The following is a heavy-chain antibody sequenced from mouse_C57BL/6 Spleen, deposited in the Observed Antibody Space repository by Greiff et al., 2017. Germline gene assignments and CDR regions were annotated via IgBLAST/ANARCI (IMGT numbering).Heavy chain of an antibody. V-gene: IGHV1-55*01. Sequence: QVQLQQPGAELVKPGASVKMSCKASGYTFTSYWITWVKQRPGQGLEWIGDIYPGSGSTNYNEKFKSKATLTVDTSSSTAYMQLSSLTSEDSAVYYCAFYYGNYAWFAYWGQGTLVTVSA. CDR2: IYPGSGST. J-gene: IGHJ3*01. CDR1: GYTFTSYW. D-gene: IGHD2-1*01. CDR3: AFYYGNYAWFAY.